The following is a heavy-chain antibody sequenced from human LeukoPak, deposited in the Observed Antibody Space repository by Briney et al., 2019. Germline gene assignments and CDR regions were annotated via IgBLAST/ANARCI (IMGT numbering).Heavy chain of an antibody. D-gene: IGHD4-11*01. J-gene: IGHJ3*02. V-gene: IGHV1-2*02. CDR2: INPNSGGT. CDR1: GYTFTGYY. Sequence: ASVKVSCKASGYTFTGYYMHWVRQAPGQGLEWMGWINPNSGGTNYAQKFQGRVTMTSDTSISTAYMELSRVRSDDTAVYYCAPLASKDAFDIWGQGTMVTVSS. CDR3: APLASKDAFDI.